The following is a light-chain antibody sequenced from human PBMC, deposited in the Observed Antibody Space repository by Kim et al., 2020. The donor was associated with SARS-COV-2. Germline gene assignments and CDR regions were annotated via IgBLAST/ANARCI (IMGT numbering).Light chain of an antibody. CDR2: KDS. Sequence: PGQTARITCSGDALPKQYAYWYQQKPGQAPVLVIYKDSERPSGIPERFSGSSSGTTVTLTISGVQAEDEADYYCQSADSSGTCVVFGGGTKLTVL. V-gene: IGLV3-25*03. J-gene: IGLJ2*01. CDR3: QSADSSGTCVV. CDR1: ALPKQY.